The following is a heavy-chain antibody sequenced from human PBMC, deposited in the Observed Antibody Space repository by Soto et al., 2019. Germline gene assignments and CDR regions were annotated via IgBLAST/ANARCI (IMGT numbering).Heavy chain of an antibody. CDR3: ARDRSYSLDV. J-gene: IGHJ6*02. CDR1: GSTFSNDW. CDR2: INSDGSST. Sequence: GGSLRLSCAVSGSTFSNDWMHWVRQAPGKGLVWVSHINSDGSSTNYADFVKGRFTIARDNTKNTVYLQMNSLRAEDTAVYYCARDRSYSLDVWGQGTTVTVSS. V-gene: IGHV3-74*01.